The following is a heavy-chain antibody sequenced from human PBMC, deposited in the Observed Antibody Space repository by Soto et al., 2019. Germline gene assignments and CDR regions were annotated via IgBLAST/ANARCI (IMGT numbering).Heavy chain of an antibody. D-gene: IGHD6-13*01. CDR2: VYYSGST. V-gene: IGHV4-59*01. Sequence: SETLSLTCTVSGGSISSYYWSWIRQPPGKGLEWIGYVYYSGSTNYNPSLRSRVTISVDTSKNQFSLKLSSVTAADTAVYYCARADSSSWQDWGQGTLVTVSS. CDR3: ARADSSSWQD. J-gene: IGHJ4*02. CDR1: GGSISSYY.